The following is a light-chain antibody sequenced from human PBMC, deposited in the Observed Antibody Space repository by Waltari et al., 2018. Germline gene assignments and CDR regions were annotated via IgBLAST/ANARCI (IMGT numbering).Light chain of an antibody. CDR2: GAS. CDR1: HIVYARY. V-gene: IGKV3-20*01. CDR3: EQYGDSPRT. J-gene: IGKJ5*01. Sequence: EIVLTQSPGTLSLSPGDGATLSCRASHIVYARYLAWYQQRPGQAPRLVIYGASTGAPGIPDRFSGSASGTEFTLTISKLEPEDFAVYYCEQYGDSPRTFGQGTRLEIK.